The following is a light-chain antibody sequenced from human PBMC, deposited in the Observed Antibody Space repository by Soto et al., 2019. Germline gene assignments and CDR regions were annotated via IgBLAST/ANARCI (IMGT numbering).Light chain of an antibody. V-gene: IGKV3-15*01. CDR2: GAS. Sequence: EIVMTQSPATLSVSPGERATLSCRASQSVSSNLAWYQQKPGQAPRLLIYGASTRATAIPARFSGSGSGTEFTLTISSLQSEDFAVYYCQQYNNLPLWTFGQGTKVEIK. CDR3: QQYNNLPLWT. CDR1: QSVSSN. J-gene: IGKJ1*01.